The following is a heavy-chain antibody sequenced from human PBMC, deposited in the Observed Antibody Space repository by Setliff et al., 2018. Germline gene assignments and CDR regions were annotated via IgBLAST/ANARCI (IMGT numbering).Heavy chain of an antibody. J-gene: IGHJ6*02. D-gene: IGHD6-13*01. Sequence: PSETLSLTCTVSGGSISSSSYYWGWIRQPPGKGLEWIGSIYYSGSTHYNPSLKSRVTISVDTSKNQFSLKLSSVTAADTAVYYCARVSMYSSSWYYYYYGMDVWGQGTTVTVSS. CDR3: ARVSMYSSSWYYYYYGMDV. CDR1: GGSISSSSYY. V-gene: IGHV4-39*07. CDR2: IYYSGST.